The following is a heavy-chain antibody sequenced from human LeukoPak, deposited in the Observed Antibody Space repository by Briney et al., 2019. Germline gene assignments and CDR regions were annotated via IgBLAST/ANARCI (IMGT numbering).Heavy chain of an antibody. J-gene: IGHJ4*02. CDR2: IYPGDSDT. V-gene: IGHV5-51*01. Sequence: GESLKIPFKGSGYSFTSYWIGWVRQMPGEGLEWMGIIYPGDSDTRYSPSFQGQVTISADKSISTAYLQWSSLKASDTAMYYCARSNNWNVYYFDYWGQGTLVTVSS. D-gene: IGHD1-20*01. CDR1: GYSFTSYW. CDR3: ARSNNWNVYYFDY.